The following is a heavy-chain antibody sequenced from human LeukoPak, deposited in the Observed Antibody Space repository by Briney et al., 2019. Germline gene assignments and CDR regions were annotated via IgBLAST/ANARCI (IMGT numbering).Heavy chain of an antibody. V-gene: IGHV4-30-2*01. CDR2: IYHSGST. CDR3: ARGKGITDY. D-gene: IGHD3-10*01. Sequence: SETLSLTCAVSGGSISSGGYSWSWIRQPPGKGLEWIGYIYHSGSTYCNPSLKSRVTISVDTSKNQFSLKLSSVTAADTAVYYCARGKGITDYWGQGTLVTVSS. CDR1: GGSISSGGYS. J-gene: IGHJ4*02.